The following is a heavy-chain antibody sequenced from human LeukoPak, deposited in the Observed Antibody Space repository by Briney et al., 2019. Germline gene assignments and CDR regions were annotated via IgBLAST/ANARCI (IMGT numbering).Heavy chain of an antibody. CDR3: ARDHEWEPHPVHYFDY. D-gene: IGHD1-26*01. CDR1: GYTFTSYG. V-gene: IGHV1-69*13. Sequence: SVKVSXKASGYTFTSYGISWVRQAPGQGLEWMGGIIPIFGTANYAQKFQGRVTITADESTSTAYMELSSLRSEDTAVYYCARDHEWEPHPVHYFDYWGQGTLVTVSS. J-gene: IGHJ4*02. CDR2: IIPIFGTA.